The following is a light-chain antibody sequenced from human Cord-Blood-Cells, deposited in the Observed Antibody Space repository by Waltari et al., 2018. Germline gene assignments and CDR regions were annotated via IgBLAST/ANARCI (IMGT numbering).Light chain of an antibody. Sequence: DIQMTQSPSSLSASVGDRVTITCRAKQSISSYLNWYQQKPGKAPKLLIYAASSLQSGVPSRLSGSGYWTDFTLTISSLQPEDFATYYCQQSYSTHTFGQGTKLEIK. V-gene: IGKV1-39*01. J-gene: IGKJ2*01. CDR2: AAS. CDR3: QQSYSTHT. CDR1: QSISSY.